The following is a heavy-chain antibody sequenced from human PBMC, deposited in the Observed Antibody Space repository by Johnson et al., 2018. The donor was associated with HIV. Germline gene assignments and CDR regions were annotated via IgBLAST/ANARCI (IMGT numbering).Heavy chain of an antibody. CDR2: ISFDGNNE. J-gene: IGHJ3*02. CDR3: QKHNFGNYVSRALDI. CDR1: GFTFSSYA. Sequence: QEQLVESGGGVVQPGRSLRLSCAASGFTFSSYAMHWVRQAPGKGLEWVAVISFDGNNEHYADSVKDRFIISRDNSKNTLFLQMNGLRVEYTAIYYVQKHNFGNYVSRALDIWGQGTMVTVSS. D-gene: IGHD4-17*01. V-gene: IGHV3-30*04.